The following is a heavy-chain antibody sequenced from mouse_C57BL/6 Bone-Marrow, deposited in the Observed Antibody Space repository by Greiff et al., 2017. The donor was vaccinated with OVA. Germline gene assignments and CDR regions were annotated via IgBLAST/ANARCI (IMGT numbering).Heavy chain of an antibody. V-gene: IGHV1-69*01. CDR3: ARFYDGYSLDY. CDR1: GYTFTSYW. D-gene: IGHD2-3*01. J-gene: IGHJ2*01. CDR2: IDPSDSYT. Sequence: QVQLKQPGAELVMPGASVKLSCKASGYTFTSYWMHWVKQRPGQGLEWIGEIDPSDSYTNYNQKFKGKSTLTVDKSSSTAYMQLSSLTSEDSAVYYCARFYDGYSLDYWGQGTTLTVSS.